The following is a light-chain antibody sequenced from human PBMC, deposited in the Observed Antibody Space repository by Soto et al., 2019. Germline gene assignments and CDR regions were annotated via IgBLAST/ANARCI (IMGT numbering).Light chain of an antibody. V-gene: IGKV1-39*01. CDR2: AAS. CDR1: QSISSY. Sequence: DLQMTQSPSSLSASVGDRVTITCRASQSISSYLNWYQQKPGKAPKLLIYAASSLQSGVPSRFSGSGSGPDITLTISSLQPEDFAAYYCQQSYSTPNTFGQGTKLEIK. J-gene: IGKJ2*01. CDR3: QQSYSTPNT.